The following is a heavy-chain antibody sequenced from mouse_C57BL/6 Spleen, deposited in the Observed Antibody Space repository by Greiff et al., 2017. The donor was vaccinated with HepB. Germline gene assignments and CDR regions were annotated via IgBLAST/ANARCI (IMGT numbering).Heavy chain of an antibody. CDR1: GFTFSNYW. J-gene: IGHJ1*03. CDR3: TLLRSWYFDV. D-gene: IGHD1-1*01. Sequence: EVQGVESGGGLVQPGGSMKLSCVASGFTFSNYWMNWVRQSPEKGLEWVAQIRLKSDNYATHYAESVKGRFTISRDDSKSSVYLQMNNLRAEDTGIYYCTLLRSWYFDVWGTGTTVTVSS. CDR2: IRLKSDNYAT. V-gene: IGHV6-3*01.